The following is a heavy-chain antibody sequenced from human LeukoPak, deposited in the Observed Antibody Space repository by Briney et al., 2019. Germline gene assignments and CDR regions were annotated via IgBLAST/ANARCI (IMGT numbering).Heavy chain of an antibody. Sequence: SETLSLTCTVSGGSISSYYWSWIRQPAGKGLEWIGRLYTSGSTNYNPSLKSRVTMSVDTSKNQFSLKLSSVTAADTAVYYCASGATYCSSTSCSLRDYFDYWGQGTLVTVSS. J-gene: IGHJ4*02. CDR2: LYTSGST. V-gene: IGHV4-4*07. CDR3: ASGATYCSSTSCSLRDYFDY. D-gene: IGHD2-2*01. CDR1: GGSISSYY.